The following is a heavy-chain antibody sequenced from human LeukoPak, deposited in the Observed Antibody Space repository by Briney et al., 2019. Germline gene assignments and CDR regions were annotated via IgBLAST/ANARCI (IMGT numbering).Heavy chain of an antibody. CDR3: ARERRSGWESYFDY. J-gene: IGHJ4*02. CDR2: IKQDGSEK. CDR1: GFTFSSYW. D-gene: IGHD6-19*01. V-gene: IGHV3-7*01. Sequence: GGSLRLSCAASGFTFSSYWMSWARQAPGKGLEWVANIKQDGSEKYYVDSVKGRFTISRDNAKNSLYLQMNSLRAEDTAVYYCARERRSGWESYFDYWGQGTLVTVSS.